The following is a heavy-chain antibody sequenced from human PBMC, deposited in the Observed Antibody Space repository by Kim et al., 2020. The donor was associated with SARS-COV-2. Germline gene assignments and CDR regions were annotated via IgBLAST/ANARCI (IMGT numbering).Heavy chain of an antibody. J-gene: IGHJ4*02. Sequence: SPSFQGQVTISADKSISTAYLQWSSLKASDTAMYYCARHASSSSWYYFDYWGQGTLVTVSS. CDR3: ARHASSSSWYYFDY. V-gene: IGHV5-51*01. D-gene: IGHD6-13*01.